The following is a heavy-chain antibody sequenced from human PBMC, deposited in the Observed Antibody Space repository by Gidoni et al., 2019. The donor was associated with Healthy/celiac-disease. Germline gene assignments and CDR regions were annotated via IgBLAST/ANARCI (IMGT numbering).Heavy chain of an antibody. CDR1: GGPFSSYA. Sequence: QVQLVQSGAEVQKPGSSVKVSCKASGGPFSSYAISWVRQAPGPGLEWMGGIIPIFGTANYAQKFQGRVTITADESTSTAYMELSSLRSEDTAVYYCARGREMATIPIFDYWGQGTLVTVSS. D-gene: IGHD5-12*01. J-gene: IGHJ4*02. V-gene: IGHV1-69*01. CDR3: ARGREMATIPIFDY. CDR2: IIPIFGTA.